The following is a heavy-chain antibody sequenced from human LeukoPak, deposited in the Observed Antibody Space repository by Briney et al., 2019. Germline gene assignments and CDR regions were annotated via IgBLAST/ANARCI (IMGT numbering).Heavy chain of an antibody. J-gene: IGHJ3*02. Sequence: SETLSLTCTVSSDSINTYYWSWIRQPPGKGLEWIGYIYYSGSTNYNPSLKSRVTISVDTSKNQFSLKLSSVTAADTAVYYCARFTMMDAFDIWGQGTMVTVSS. CDR1: SDSINTYY. D-gene: IGHD3-22*01. CDR2: IYYSGST. CDR3: ARFTMMDAFDI. V-gene: IGHV4-59*01.